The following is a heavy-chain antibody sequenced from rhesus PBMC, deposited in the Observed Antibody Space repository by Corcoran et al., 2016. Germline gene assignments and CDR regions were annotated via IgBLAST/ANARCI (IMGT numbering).Heavy chain of an antibody. D-gene: IGHD6-25*01. CDR2: ISPYTGNK. CDR3: TSAAPRRGSWFDF. Sequence: QVQLVQSGAEIKQPGASVKLSCKASGYSFTSYYMHWVRQAPGQGLEWIGLISPYTGNKGHGKNFQGRVTITTDTSTSTGYMVLSSVRSEDTAMYYCTSAAPRRGSWFDFWGQGVLVTVSS. V-gene: IGHV1-1*01. CDR1: GYSFTSYY. J-gene: IGHJ4*01.